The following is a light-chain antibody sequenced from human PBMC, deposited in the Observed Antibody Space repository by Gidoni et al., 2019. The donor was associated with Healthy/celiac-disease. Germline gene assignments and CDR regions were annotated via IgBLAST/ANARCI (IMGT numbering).Light chain of an antibody. Sequence: DIVMTQSPDSLAVSLGERATINCKSSQSVLYSSNNKNYLAWYQQKPGQPPELLIYWASTRESGVPDRFSGSGSGTDFTLTISSLQAEDVAVYYCQQYYITPFTFGPGTKVDIK. J-gene: IGKJ3*01. CDR1: QSVLYSSNNKNY. V-gene: IGKV4-1*01. CDR3: QQYYITPFT. CDR2: WAS.